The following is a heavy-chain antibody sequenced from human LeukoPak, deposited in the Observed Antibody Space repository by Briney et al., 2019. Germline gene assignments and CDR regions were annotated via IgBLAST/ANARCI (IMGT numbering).Heavy chain of an antibody. CDR2: INPNSGTT. D-gene: IGHD2-21*02. CDR3: ATGQTYCGGDCYPMDAFDI. V-gene: IGHV1-2*02. Sequence: ASVKVSCKASGYTFTGNYMHWVRQAPGQGLEWMGWINPNSGTTNYAQKFQDRVTMTRDTSITTAYMELSRLRSDDTAVYYCATGQTYCGGDCYPMDAFDIWGQGTMVTVSS. CDR1: GYTFTGNY. J-gene: IGHJ3*02.